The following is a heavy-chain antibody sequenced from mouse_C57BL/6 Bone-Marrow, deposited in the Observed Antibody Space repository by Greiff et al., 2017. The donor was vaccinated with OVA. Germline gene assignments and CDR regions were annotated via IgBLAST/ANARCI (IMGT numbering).Heavy chain of an antibody. CDR3: ARAGLLWFAY. Sequence: VQRVESGAELARPGASVKLSCKASGYTFTSYGISWVKQRTGQGLEWIGEIYPRSGNTYYNEKFKGKATLTADKSSSTAYMELRSLTSEDSAVYFCARAGLLWFAYWGQGTLVTVSA. CDR1: GYTFTSYG. J-gene: IGHJ3*01. D-gene: IGHD2-1*01. CDR2: IYPRSGNT. V-gene: IGHV1-81*01.